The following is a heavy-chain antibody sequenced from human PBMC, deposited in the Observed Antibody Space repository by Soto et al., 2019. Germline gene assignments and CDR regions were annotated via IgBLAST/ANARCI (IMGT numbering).Heavy chain of an antibody. D-gene: IGHD3-16*01. J-gene: IGHJ5*01. CDR3: VKGGWLDF. CDR2: ISDDSSRT. V-gene: IGHV3-23*01. Sequence: VPLLESGGGLVQPGGSLRLSCAASGFSFSTFEMSWVRQAPGRGLEWVSFISDDSSRTYYADAVKGRFTISRDNSKYTLYLQMNSLTAEDTAVYACVKGGWLDFWGQGTLVTVSS. CDR1: GFSFSTFE.